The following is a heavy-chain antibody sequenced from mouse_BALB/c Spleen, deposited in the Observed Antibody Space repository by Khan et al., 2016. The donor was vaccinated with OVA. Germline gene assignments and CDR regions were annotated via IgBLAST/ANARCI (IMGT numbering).Heavy chain of an antibody. V-gene: IGHV3-2*02. CDR3: ARSGTISTVVGTDFDF. D-gene: IGHD1-1*01. Sequence: EVQLQESGPGLVKPSQSLSLTCTVTGYSITSDYAWNWIRQFPGNRLEWMGYIKYSGLTSYNPSLTSRISISRDTSKNPFFLQLNSVTTEDTAPYYCARSGTISTVVGTDFDFWGQGTTLTVSS. CDR2: IKYSGLT. CDR1: GYSITSDYA. J-gene: IGHJ2*01.